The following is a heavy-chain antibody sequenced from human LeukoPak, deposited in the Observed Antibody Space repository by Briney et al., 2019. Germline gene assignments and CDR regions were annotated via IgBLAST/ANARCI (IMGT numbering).Heavy chain of an antibody. CDR1: GYTFTSYY. CDR3: ARDNPYSSSWFRDGMDV. Sequence: GASVKVSCKASGYTFTSYYMHWVRQAPGQGLEWMGIINPSGGSTSHAQKFQGRVTMTRDTSTSTVYMELSSLRSEDTAVYYCARDNPYSSSWFRDGMDVWGQGTTVTVSS. CDR2: INPSGGST. D-gene: IGHD6-13*01. V-gene: IGHV1-46*01. J-gene: IGHJ6*02.